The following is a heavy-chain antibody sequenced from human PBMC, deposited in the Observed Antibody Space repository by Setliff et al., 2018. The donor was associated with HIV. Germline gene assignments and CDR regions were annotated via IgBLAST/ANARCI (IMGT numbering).Heavy chain of an antibody. V-gene: IGHV4-4*09. D-gene: IGHD3-22*01. J-gene: IGHJ5*02. Sequence: PSETLSLTCTVSGGSITSYYWNWIRQSPGKGLEWIGYIFDSGTTKYNPSVTSRVTISVDASKNQFFLQLISVTAADTAVYYCARDYYESSGYYGWRFDPWGQGTLVTVSS. CDR3: ARDYYESSGYYGWRFDP. CDR2: IFDSGTT. CDR1: GGSITSYY.